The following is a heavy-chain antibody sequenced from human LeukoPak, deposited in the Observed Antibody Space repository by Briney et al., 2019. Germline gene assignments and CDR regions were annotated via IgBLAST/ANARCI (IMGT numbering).Heavy chain of an antibody. Sequence: ASVKVSCKASGYTFTSYDINWVRQATGQGLEWMGWMNPNSGNTGYAQKFQGRVTMTRNTSISTAYMELSSLRSEDTAVYYCARSGTRWLGELLNPQGYWGQGTLVTVSS. J-gene: IGHJ4*02. V-gene: IGHV1-8*01. CDR2: MNPNSGNT. CDR1: GYTFTSYD. D-gene: IGHD3-10*01. CDR3: ARSGTRWLGELLNPQGY.